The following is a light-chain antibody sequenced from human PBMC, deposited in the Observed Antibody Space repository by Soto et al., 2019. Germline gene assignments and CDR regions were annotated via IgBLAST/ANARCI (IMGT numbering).Light chain of an antibody. CDR2: RNN. V-gene: IGLV1-47*01. CDR3: AAWDDSLSGYV. J-gene: IGLJ1*01. CDR1: SSNIGSNY. Sequence: QSVLTQPPSASGTPGQRVTISCPGSSSNIGSNYVYWYQQLPGTAPKLLIYRNNQRPSGVPDRFSGSKSGTSASLAVSGLRSEDEADSYCAAWDDSLSGYVLANGTKVT.